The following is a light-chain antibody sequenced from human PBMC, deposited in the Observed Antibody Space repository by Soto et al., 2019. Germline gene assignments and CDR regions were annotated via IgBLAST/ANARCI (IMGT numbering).Light chain of an antibody. V-gene: IGLV1-47*01. J-gene: IGLJ2*01. CDR2: RNN. Sequence: QSVVTQLPSASGTPGQRVTISCSGGTSNIGGNSVYWYQQLPGTAPKLLIYRNNQRPSGVPDRFSGFKSGTSASLAISGLRSEDEADYYCAVWDDSLSVVIFGGGTKLTVL. CDR1: TSNIGGNS. CDR3: AVWDDSLSVVI.